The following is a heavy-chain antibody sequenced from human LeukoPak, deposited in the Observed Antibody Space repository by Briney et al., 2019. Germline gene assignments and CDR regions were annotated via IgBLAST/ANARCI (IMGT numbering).Heavy chain of an antibody. Sequence: SETLSLTCTVSGGSISSYYWSWIRQPPGKGLEWIGCIYYSGSTNYNPSLESRVTISVDTSKNQFSLKLSSVTAADTAVYYCARDKGLAAAGHWYFDLWGRGTLVTVSS. V-gene: IGHV4-59*01. J-gene: IGHJ2*01. CDR1: GGSISSYY. D-gene: IGHD6-13*01. CDR2: IYYSGST. CDR3: ARDKGLAAAGHWYFDL.